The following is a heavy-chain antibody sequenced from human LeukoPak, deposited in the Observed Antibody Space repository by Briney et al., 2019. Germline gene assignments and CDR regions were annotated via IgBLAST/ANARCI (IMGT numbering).Heavy chain of an antibody. CDR2: IYYNGNT. CDR1: GGSINSNSYY. V-gene: IGHV4-39*01. Sequence: SETLSLTCTVSGGSINSNSYYWGWIRQPPGKGLEWIGSIYYNGNTYYNPSLKSRVTISVDTSKNQFSLKLSSVTAADTAVYYCARGLRGRRPDYWGQGTLVTVSS. J-gene: IGHJ4*02. CDR3: ARGLRGRRPDY. D-gene: IGHD3-16*01.